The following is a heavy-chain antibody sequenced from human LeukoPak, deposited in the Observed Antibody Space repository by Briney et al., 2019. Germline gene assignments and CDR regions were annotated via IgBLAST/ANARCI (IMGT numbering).Heavy chain of an antibody. D-gene: IGHD1-7*01. CDR3: ARAGITGTTPRGAWFDP. V-gene: IGHV1-18*01. Sequence: ASVKVSCKASGYTFTSYGISWVRQAPGQGLEWMGWISAYNGNTNYAQKLQGRVTMTTDTSTSTAYMELRSLRSDDTAVYYCARAGITGTTPRGAWFDPWGQGTLVTVSS. J-gene: IGHJ5*02. CDR2: ISAYNGNT. CDR1: GYTFTSYG.